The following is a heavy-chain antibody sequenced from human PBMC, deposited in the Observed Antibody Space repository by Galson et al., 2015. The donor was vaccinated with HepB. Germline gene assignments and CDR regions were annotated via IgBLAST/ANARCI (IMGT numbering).Heavy chain of an antibody. CDR2: INTDGSNT. V-gene: IGHV3-74*01. J-gene: IGHJ1*01. CDR3: ARMGYYDSSGYYGYSHR. CDR1: GFTFSSYW. D-gene: IGHD3-22*01. Sequence: SLRLSCAASGFTFSSYWMHWVRQAPGKGLVWVSRINTDGSNTNYADSVKGRFTISRDNAKNTLFLQMNSLRADDTAVYYCARMGYYDSSGYYGYSHRWGLGTLVTVSS.